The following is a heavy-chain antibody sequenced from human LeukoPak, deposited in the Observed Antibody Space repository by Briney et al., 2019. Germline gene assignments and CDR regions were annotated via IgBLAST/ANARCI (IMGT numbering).Heavy chain of an antibody. CDR1: GGSISSYY. V-gene: IGHV4-59*01. D-gene: IGHD2-15*01. CDR3: ARSVVAATWWFDP. J-gene: IGHJ5*02. Sequence: SETLSLTCTVSGGSISSYYWSWIRQPPGKGLEWIGYIYYSGSTNYNPSLKSRVTISVDTSKNQSSLKLSSVTAADTAVYYCARSVVAATWWFDPWGQGTLVTVSS. CDR2: IYYSGST.